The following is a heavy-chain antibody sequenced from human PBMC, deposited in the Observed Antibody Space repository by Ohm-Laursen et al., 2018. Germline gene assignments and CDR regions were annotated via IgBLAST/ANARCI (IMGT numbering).Heavy chain of an antibody. V-gene: IGHV3-9*01. CDR1: GFTFDDYA. Sequence: SLRLSCAASGFTFDDYAMHWVRQAPGKGLEWVSGISWNSGSIGYADSVKGRFTISRDNAKNSLYLQMNSLRAEDTALYYCAKDSTALSTVTTDAFDIWGQGTMVTVSS. J-gene: IGHJ3*02. CDR3: AKDSTALSTVTTDAFDI. CDR2: ISWNSGSI. D-gene: IGHD4-17*01.